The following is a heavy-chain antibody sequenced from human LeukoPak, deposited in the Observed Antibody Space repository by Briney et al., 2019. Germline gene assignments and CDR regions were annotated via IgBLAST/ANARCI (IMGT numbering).Heavy chain of an antibody. CDR3: ARHKPTGSYPLEL. CDR1: GDSISSYY. CDR2: VYYSGRT. D-gene: IGHD3-10*01. Sequence: SETLSLTCTVSGDSISSYYWSWLRQPPGKGLEWIGHVYYSGRTTYNPSLRSRLTISVDTSTSQLSLKLSSMIAADTAVYYCARHKPTGSYPLELWGQGTLVTVSS. V-gene: IGHV4-59*08. J-gene: IGHJ4*02.